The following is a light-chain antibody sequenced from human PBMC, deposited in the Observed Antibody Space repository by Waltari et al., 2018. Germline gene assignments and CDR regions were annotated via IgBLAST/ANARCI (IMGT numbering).Light chain of an antibody. CDR2: RQS. CDR3: QQHGTLPAT. CDR1: QRVGNSS. J-gene: IGKJ1*01. Sequence: EIVLTQSPGTASLSPAQRVTLSCRPRQRVGNSSLAWDQQKPGQAPRLVIYRQSRRATGIPDRFSGSGSGTDFSLTISSLEPEDFAVYYCQQHGTLPATFGQGTKVEIK. V-gene: IGKV3-20*01.